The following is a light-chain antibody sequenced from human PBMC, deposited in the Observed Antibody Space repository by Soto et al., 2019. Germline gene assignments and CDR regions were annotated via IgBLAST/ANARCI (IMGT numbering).Light chain of an antibody. V-gene: IGKV3-11*01. Sequence: EIVLTQSPATLSLSPGERATLSCWASQSVNRYLVWYQQKPGQAPRLLMYDASKRATGIPARFSGSGSGTDFTLIISGLQAEDFATYYCLQHYSYPFTFGQGTRLEIK. CDR1: QSVNRY. CDR2: DAS. J-gene: IGKJ5*01. CDR3: LQHYSYPFT.